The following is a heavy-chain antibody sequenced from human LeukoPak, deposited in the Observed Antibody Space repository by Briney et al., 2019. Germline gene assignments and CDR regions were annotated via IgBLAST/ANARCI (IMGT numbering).Heavy chain of an antibody. CDR1: GYSFTSYW. Sequence: GESLKISCKGSGYSFTSYWIGWVRQMPGKGLEWMGIIYPGDSDTRYSPSFQGQVTISADKSISTAYLQWSSLKASDTAMYYCARHGAGDTYYYDSSSLIDYWVQGTLVTVSS. D-gene: IGHD3-22*01. CDR2: IYPGDSDT. V-gene: IGHV5-51*01. CDR3: ARHGAGDTYYYDSSSLIDY. J-gene: IGHJ4*02.